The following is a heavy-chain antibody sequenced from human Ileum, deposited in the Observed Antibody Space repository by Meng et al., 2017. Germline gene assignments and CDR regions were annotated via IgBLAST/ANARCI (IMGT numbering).Heavy chain of an antibody. Sequence: GRLQASGPGPVKPSGTLSLPCAVSGGSISSSNWWSWVRQPPGKGLEWIGEIYHSGSTNYNPSLKSRVTISVDKSKNQFSLKLSSVTAADTAVYYCARIDDYGDYVDYWGQGTLVTVSS. D-gene: IGHD4-17*01. CDR3: ARIDDYGDYVDY. V-gene: IGHV4-4*02. CDR2: IYHSGST. J-gene: IGHJ4*02. CDR1: GGSISSSNW.